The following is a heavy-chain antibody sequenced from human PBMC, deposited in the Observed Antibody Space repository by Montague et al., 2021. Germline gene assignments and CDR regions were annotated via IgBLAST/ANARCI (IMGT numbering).Heavy chain of an antibody. V-gene: IGHV3-43*02. CDR2: IFGEGYDT. J-gene: IGHJ6*02. CDR3: SKGRDAPDYYAMDV. Sequence: SCAASGFTFDDFAMHWVRQVPGKGLEWVSLIFGEGYDTKYADSVKGRFTISRDNSRNSLYLQMDSLKPEDSALYFCSKGRDAPDYYAMDVWGQGTTVTVS. CDR1: GFTFDDFA. D-gene: IGHD3-10*01.